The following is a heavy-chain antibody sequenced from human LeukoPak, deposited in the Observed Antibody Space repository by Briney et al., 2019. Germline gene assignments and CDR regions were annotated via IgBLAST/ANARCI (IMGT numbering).Heavy chain of an antibody. CDR3: ARESFTYGPLDS. CDR1: RGSISSGGHY. J-gene: IGHJ4*02. V-gene: IGHV4-31*03. D-gene: IGHD4-17*01. Sequence: SETLSLTCNVSRGSISSGGHYWSWIRQRPGKGLEWMGYTYFTGSTYYNPSLQSRLIISADTSMPQFSLRLRSVTAADTAVYYCARESFTYGPLDSWGPGILVTVSS. CDR2: TYFTGST.